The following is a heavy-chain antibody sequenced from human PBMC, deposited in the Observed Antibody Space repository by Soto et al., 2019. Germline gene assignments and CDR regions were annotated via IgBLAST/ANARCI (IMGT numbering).Heavy chain of an antibody. J-gene: IGHJ4*02. CDR1: GINFRRHS. Sequence: GSLKPPRAAFGINFRRHSMSVVRQAPGKGLEWVSGFRTSGDGGTTYYADSVKGRFTISRDNSKNMLFLQMNSLRAEDTAIYYCAKKVNSGPGSQYFDYWGQGTLVTVSS. V-gene: IGHV3-23*01. D-gene: IGHD3-10*01. CDR2: FRTSGDGGTT. CDR3: AKKVNSGPGSQYFDY.